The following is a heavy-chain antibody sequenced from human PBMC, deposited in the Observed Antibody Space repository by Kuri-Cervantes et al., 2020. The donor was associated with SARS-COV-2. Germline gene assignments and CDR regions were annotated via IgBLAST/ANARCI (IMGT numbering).Heavy chain of an antibody. CDR3: ARIGKVESYYDSSGYYPFDY. V-gene: IGHV4-39*07. CDR2: IYHSGST. CDR1: GGSISSSSYY. Sequence: SETLSLTCTVSGGSISSSSYYWGWIRRPPGKGLEWIGSIYHSGSTYYNPSLKSRVTISVDTSKNQFSLKLSSVTAADTAVYYCARIGKVESYYDSSGYYPFDYWGQGTLVTVSS. D-gene: IGHD3-22*01. J-gene: IGHJ4*02.